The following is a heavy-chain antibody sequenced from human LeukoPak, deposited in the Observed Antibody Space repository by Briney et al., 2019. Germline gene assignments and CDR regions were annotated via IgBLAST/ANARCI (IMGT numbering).Heavy chain of an antibody. D-gene: IGHD1-14*01. CDR2: ISAYNGNT. CDR3: ARDIKRSRARWENLGFDP. V-gene: IGHV1-18*01. Sequence: ASVKVSCKASGYTFTSYGISWVRQAPGQGLEWMGWISAYNGNTNYAQKFQGRVTMTTDTSTSTAYMELRSLRSDDTAMYYCARDIKRSRARWENLGFDPWGQGTLVTVSS. CDR1: GYTFTSYG. J-gene: IGHJ5*02.